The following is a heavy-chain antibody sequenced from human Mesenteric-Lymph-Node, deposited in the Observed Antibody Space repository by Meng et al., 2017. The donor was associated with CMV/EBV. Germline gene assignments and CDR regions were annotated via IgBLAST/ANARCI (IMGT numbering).Heavy chain of an antibody. CDR2: IYWDDDK. CDR1: GFSLSTSGVG. CDR3: AHSSGIAAAGPFYFDY. J-gene: IGHJ4*02. Sequence: QITLQESGPTLVKPTHTLTLTCPFSGFSLSTSGVGVGWIRQPPGKALEWLALIYWDDDKRYSPSLKSRLTITKDTSKNQVVLTMTNMDPVDTATYYCAHSSGIAAAGPFYFDYWGQGTLVTVSS. V-gene: IGHV2-5*02. D-gene: IGHD6-13*01.